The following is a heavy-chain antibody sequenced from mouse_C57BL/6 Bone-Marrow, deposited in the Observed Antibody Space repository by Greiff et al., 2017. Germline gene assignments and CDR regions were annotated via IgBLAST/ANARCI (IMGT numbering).Heavy chain of an antibody. CDR2: IDPSDSYT. Sequence: QVQLQQPGAELVMPGASVKLSCKASGYTFTSYWMHWVKQRPGQGLEWIGEIDPSDSYTNYNQKFKGKSTLTVDKSSSPAYMQLSSLTSEDSAVYYCAREADYVAMDYWGQGTSGTVS. J-gene: IGHJ4*01. D-gene: IGHD2-13*01. V-gene: IGHV1-69*01. CDR1: GYTFTSYW. CDR3: AREADYVAMDY.